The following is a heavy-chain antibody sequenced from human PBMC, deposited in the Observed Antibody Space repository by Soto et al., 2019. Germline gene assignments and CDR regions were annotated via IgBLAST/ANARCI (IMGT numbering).Heavy chain of an antibody. CDR3: ARHALTLGSSPQLNNWFDP. D-gene: IGHD6-6*01. CDR1: GGSISSSSYY. V-gene: IGHV4-39*01. CDR2: IYYSGST. J-gene: IGHJ5*02. Sequence: SETLSLTCTVSGGSISSSSYYWGWIRQPPGKGLEWIGSIYYSGSTYYNPSLKSRVTISVDTSKNQFSLKLSSVTAADTAVYYCARHALTLGSSPQLNNWFDPWGQGTLVTVSS.